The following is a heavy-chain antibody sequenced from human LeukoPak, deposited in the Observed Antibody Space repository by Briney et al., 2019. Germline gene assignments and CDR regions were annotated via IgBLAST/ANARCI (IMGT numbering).Heavy chain of an antibody. J-gene: IGHJ4*02. CDR2: INHSGST. CDR1: GGSFSGYY. CDR3: ARGHNFGYSYGYLTSYFDY. D-gene: IGHD5-18*01. Sequence: SETLSLTCAVYGGSFSGYYWSWIRQPPGKGLEWIGEINHSGSTNYNPSLKSRVTISVGTSKNQFSLKLSSVTAADTAVYYCARGHNFGYSYGYLTSYFDYWGQGTLVTVSS. V-gene: IGHV4-34*01.